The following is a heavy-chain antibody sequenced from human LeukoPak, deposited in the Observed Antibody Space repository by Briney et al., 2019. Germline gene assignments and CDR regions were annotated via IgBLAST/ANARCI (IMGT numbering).Heavy chain of an antibody. CDR2: INPNSGGT. V-gene: IGHV1-2*02. J-gene: IGHJ4*02. D-gene: IGHD3-3*01. CDR1: GYTFTGYY. Sequence: ASVKVSCKASGYTFTGYYIHWVRQAPGQGLEWMGWINPNSGGTNYAQKFQGRVTMTRDTSISTAYMELSRLRSDDTAVYYCARARGVLHYDFWSGYTDWGQGTLVTVSS. CDR3: ARARGVLHYDFWSGYTD.